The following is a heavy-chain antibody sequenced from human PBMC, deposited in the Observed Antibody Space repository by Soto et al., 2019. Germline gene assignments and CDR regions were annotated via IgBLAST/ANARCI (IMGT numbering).Heavy chain of an antibody. Sequence: GESLKISCKGSGYSFTSYWIGWVRQMPGKGLEWMGIIYPADSDTRYSPSFQGQVTISADKSISTAYLQWSSLKASDTAMYYCARHPITYYYDSSGYYYFDYWGQGTLVTVSS. CDR3: ARHPITYYYDSSGYYYFDY. CDR2: IYPADSDT. D-gene: IGHD3-22*01. J-gene: IGHJ4*02. CDR1: GYSFTSYW. V-gene: IGHV5-51*01.